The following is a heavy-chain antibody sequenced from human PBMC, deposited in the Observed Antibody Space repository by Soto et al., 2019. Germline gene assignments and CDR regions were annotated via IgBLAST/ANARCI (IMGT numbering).Heavy chain of an antibody. CDR2: ISGSGGFT. CDR1: GFTFSNYA. D-gene: IGHD5-12*01. J-gene: IGHJ4*02. Sequence: EVQLLESGVGLVQPGGSLRLSCAASGFTFSNYAMNWVRQAPGKGLEWVSAISGSGGFTYYADSVKGRFTISRDNSKNTLFLQMNSLRAEDTAVFYCAKDGDTNIVGNYFDYWGQGTLVTVSS. CDR3: AKDGDTNIVGNYFDY. V-gene: IGHV3-23*01.